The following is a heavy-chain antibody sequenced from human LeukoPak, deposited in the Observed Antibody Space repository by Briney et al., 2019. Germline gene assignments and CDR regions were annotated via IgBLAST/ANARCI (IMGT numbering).Heavy chain of an antibody. D-gene: IGHD5-12*01. V-gene: IGHV3-48*01. CDR1: GFTFSSYS. J-gene: IGHJ5*02. CDR3: ASRGGYSGRNRLSRGWFDP. CDR2: ISSSSSAI. Sequence: GGSLRLSCAASGFTFSSYSMNWVRQAPGKGLEWVSYISSSSSAIFYADSVKGRFTISRDNAKNSLYLQMNSLRAEDTAVCYCASRGGYSGRNRLSRGWFDPWGQGTLVTASS.